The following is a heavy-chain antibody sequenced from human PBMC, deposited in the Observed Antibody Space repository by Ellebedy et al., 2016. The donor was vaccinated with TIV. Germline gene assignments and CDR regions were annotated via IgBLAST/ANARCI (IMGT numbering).Heavy chain of an antibody. V-gene: IGHV1-2*04. CDR2: INPKSGGT. D-gene: IGHD4-17*01. CDR1: GYTFTDYY. J-gene: IGHJ4*02. CDR3: ARDGAVTTVFDY. Sequence: AASVKVSCKASGYTFTDYYIHWVRQAPGQGLEWMGWINPKSGGTNYAQKFQGWVTMTRDTSISTVYMELRRLRSDDTAVYYCARDGAVTTVFDYWGQGTLVTVSS.